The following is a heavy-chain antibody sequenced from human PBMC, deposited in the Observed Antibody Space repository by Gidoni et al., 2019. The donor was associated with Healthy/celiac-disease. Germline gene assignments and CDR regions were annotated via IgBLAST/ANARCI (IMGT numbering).Heavy chain of an antibody. D-gene: IGHD6-19*01. CDR1: GCTVSSYA. V-gene: IGHV3-23*01. CDR3: AKVHSSGWPMYYFDY. Sequence: EVQLLESGGGGVQPGGSLRLSCAASGCTVSSYAMSWVRQAPGKGLEWFSAISGSGGSTYYADSVKGRFTISRDNSKNTLYLQMNSLRAEDTAVYYCAKVHSSGWPMYYFDYWGQGTLVTVSS. CDR2: ISGSGGST. J-gene: IGHJ4*02.